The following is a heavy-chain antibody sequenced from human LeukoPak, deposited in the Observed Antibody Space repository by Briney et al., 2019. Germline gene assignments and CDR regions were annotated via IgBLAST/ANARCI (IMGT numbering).Heavy chain of an antibody. Sequence: SVKDSCKASGGTFSSYAISWVRQAPGQGLEWMGGIIPIFGTANYVQKVQGRVTITADESTSTAYMELSSLRSEDTAVYYCASRFNSAWYAFDYRGQGTLVTVSS. V-gene: IGHV1-69*13. CDR1: GGTFSSYA. CDR2: IIPIFGTA. J-gene: IGHJ4*02. CDR3: ASRFNSAWYAFDY. D-gene: IGHD6-19*01.